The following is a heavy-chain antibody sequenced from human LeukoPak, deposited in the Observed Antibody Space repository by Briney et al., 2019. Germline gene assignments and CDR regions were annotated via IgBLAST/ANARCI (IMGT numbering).Heavy chain of an antibody. V-gene: IGHV3-64*01. Sequence: GGSLRLSCAASGFTFSSYAMHWVRQAPGKGLEYVSAISSNGGSTYYANSMKGRFTISRDNSKNTLYLQMGSLRAEDMAVYYCARKWELGPFDYWGQGTLVTVSS. CDR2: ISSNGGST. J-gene: IGHJ4*02. CDR3: ARKWELGPFDY. CDR1: GFTFSSYA. D-gene: IGHD1-26*01.